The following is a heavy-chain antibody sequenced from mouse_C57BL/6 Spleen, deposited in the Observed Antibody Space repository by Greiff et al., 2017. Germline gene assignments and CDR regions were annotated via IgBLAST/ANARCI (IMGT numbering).Heavy chain of an antibody. CDR2: INPNNGGT. V-gene: IGHV1-26*01. D-gene: IGHD1-1*01. CDR3: ARYYYYGSSDYAMDY. J-gene: IGHJ4*01. CDR1: GYTFTDYY. Sequence: VQLKQSGPELVKPGASVKISCKASGYTFTDYYMNWVKQSHGKSLEWIGDINPNNGGTSYNQKFKGKATLTVDKSSSTAYMELRSLTSEDSAVYYCARYYYYGSSDYAMDYWGQGTSVTVSS.